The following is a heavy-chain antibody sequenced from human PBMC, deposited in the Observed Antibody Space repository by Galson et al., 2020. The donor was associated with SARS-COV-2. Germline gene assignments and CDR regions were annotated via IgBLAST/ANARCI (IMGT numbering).Heavy chain of an antibody. D-gene: IGHD6-19*01. J-gene: IGHJ1*01. CDR2: ISSNGART. Sequence: GGSLRLSCAASGFTFSNYAMSWVRQAPGKGLEWVSAISSNGARTHYADSVKGRFTISRDNSKSTLYLQMTSLRAEDTALYYCAKDMVRGVAVATYPQHWGQGTLVTVSS. CDR3: AKDMVRGVAVATYPQH. V-gene: IGHV3-23*01. CDR1: GFTFSNYA.